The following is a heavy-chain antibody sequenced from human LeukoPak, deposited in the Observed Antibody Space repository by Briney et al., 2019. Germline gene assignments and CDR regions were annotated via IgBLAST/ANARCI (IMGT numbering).Heavy chain of an antibody. CDR2: INHSGST. CDR1: GGSFSGYY. J-gene: IGHJ3*02. D-gene: IGHD2-2*01. V-gene: IGHV4-34*01. CDR3: ARGEGVVVPAAMFAFDI. Sequence: SETLSLTCAVYGGSFSGYYWSWIRQPPGKGLEWIGEINHSGSTNYNPSLKSRVTISVDTSKNQFSLKLSSVTAADTAVYYCARGEGVVVPAAMFAFDIWGQGTMVTVSS.